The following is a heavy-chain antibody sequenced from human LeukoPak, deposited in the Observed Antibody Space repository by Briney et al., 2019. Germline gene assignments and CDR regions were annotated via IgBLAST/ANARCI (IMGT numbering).Heavy chain of an antibody. CDR1: GFNYGSYD. Sequence: GGSLRLSCAASGFNYGSYDMNWVRQAPGKGLEYVSTISTDGSNTWYADSVKGRFTISRDNSKNTVFLQMNNLRHEDTATYYCAKRVNGAFDIWGQGTMVSASS. J-gene: IGHJ3*02. CDR2: ISTDGSNT. V-gene: IGHV3-23*01. CDR3: AKRVNGAFDI.